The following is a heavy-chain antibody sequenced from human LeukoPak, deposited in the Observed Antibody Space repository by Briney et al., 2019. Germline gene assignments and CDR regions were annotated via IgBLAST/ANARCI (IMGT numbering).Heavy chain of an antibody. CDR3: ARGRYGWLPFDY. D-gene: IGHD3-16*01. J-gene: IGHJ4*02. V-gene: IGHV4-59*01. CDR1: GDSISSYY. CDR2: IYYSGST. Sequence: SETLSLTCIVSGDSISSYYWSWIRQSPEKGLEWIGNIYYSGSTNYNPSLKSRVTISVDTSKNQFTLKLSSVTAADTAVYYCARGRYGWLPFDYWGQGTLVTVSS.